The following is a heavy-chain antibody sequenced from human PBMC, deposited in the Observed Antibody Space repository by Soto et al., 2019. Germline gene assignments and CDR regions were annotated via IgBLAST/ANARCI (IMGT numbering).Heavy chain of an antibody. J-gene: IGHJ4*02. Sequence: SETLSLTCAVYGGSFSGYYWSWIRQPPGKGLEWIGEINHSGSTNYNPSLKSRVTISVDTSKNQFSLKLSSVTAADTAVYYCARRPIAVAGTDFEYWGQGTLVTVSS. D-gene: IGHD6-19*01. CDR1: GGSFSGYY. CDR3: ARRPIAVAGTDFEY. CDR2: INHSGST. V-gene: IGHV4-34*01.